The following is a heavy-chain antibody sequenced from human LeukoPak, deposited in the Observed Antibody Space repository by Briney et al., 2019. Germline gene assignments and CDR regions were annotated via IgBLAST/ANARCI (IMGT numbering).Heavy chain of an antibody. V-gene: IGHV4-34*01. CDR3: ARGRRYSSSWYLFDY. D-gene: IGHD6-13*01. Sequence: PSETLSLTCGVSGGSFSNYIWSWVRQPPGKGLEWIGEILQGGATNYNSSLKSRVTMSMDTSKNQFSLKLSSVTAADTAVYYCARGRRYSSSWYLFDYWGQGTLVTVSS. CDR1: GGSFSNYI. CDR2: ILQGGAT. J-gene: IGHJ4*02.